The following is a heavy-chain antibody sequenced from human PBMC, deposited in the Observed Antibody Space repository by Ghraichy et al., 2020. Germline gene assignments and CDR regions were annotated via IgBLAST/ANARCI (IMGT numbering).Heavy chain of an antibody. Sequence: GGSLRLSCAASGFIFTNYAMTWVRQAPGKELEWVSSVSGSGGTTYYADSVKGRFTISRDNSKNTLSLQMNSLRAEDTAVYYCARDANVLRFLGYWGQGTLVTVSS. CDR2: VSGSGGTT. J-gene: IGHJ4*02. V-gene: IGHV3-23*01. CDR3: ARDANVLRFLGY. CDR1: GFIFTNYA. D-gene: IGHD3-3*01.